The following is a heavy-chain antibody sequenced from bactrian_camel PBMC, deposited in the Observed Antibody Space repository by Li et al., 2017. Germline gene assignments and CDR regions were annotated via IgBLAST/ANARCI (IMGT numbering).Heavy chain of an antibody. V-gene: IGHV3S10*01. CDR3: AASDRSCGSWGGRHYTA. D-gene: IGHD6*01. CDR2: FSAAGST. CDR1: GFTFSNYA. J-gene: IGHJ4*01. Sequence: VQLVESGGGLVQPGGSLRLSCVATGFTFSNYAMTWVRQAPGKEREGLVFFSAAGSTWTDASVAGRFTISQDVAGAKHTVWLQMNSLKPDDTGMYTCAASDRSCGSWGGRHYTAWGQGTQVTVS.